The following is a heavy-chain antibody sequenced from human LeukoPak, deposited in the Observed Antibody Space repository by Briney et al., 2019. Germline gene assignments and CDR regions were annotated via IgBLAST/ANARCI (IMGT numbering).Heavy chain of an antibody. J-gene: IGHJ4*02. D-gene: IGHD3-22*01. CDR1: GGTFSSYA. Sequence: SVKVSCKASGGTFSSYAISWVRQAPGQGLEWMGGIIPIFGTANYAQKFQGRVTITTDESTSTAYMELSSLRSEDTAVYYCARFANYYDSSGHGIYYFDYWGQGTLVTVSS. CDR2: IIPIFGTA. V-gene: IGHV1-69*05. CDR3: ARFANYYDSSGHGIYYFDY.